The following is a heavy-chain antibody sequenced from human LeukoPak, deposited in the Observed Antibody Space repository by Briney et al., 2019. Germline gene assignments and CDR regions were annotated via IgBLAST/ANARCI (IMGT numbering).Heavy chain of an antibody. Sequence: GASVKVSCTASGFTFTSSAMQWVRQARGQRLEWIGWIVVGSGNTNYAQKFQERVTITRDMSTSTAYMELSSLRSEDTAVYYCAAPGYSGYDYRIWGQGTLVTVSS. V-gene: IGHV1-58*02. CDR2: IVVGSGNT. D-gene: IGHD5-12*01. CDR1: GFTFTSSA. CDR3: AAPGYSGYDYRI. J-gene: IGHJ4*02.